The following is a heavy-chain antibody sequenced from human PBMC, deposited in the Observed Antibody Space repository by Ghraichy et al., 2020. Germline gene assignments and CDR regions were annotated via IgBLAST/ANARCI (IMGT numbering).Heavy chain of an antibody. CDR2: ISDSGGST. Sequence: GGSLRLSCAAAGITFSSYAMSWVRQAPGKGLEWVSTISDSGGSTYYADSVKGRFTISRDNSKSTLFLQMSSLRAEDTAVFYCAKHLPVAGTGAFDIWGQGTMVTVSS. CDR1: GITFSSYA. J-gene: IGHJ3*02. D-gene: IGHD6-19*01. CDR3: AKHLPVAGTGAFDI. V-gene: IGHV3-23*01.